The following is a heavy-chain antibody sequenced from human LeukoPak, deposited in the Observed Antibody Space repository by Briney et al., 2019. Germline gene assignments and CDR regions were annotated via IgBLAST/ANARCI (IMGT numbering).Heavy chain of an antibody. Sequence: PSETLSLTCTVSGGSIISSDYHWGWVRQPPGKGLEWIVTISYSGNTDYNPSLRSRVTISVDTSNNQFSLRLGSVTAADTAVYHCARHCCSGPAKRVFDIWGQGTVVTVSS. J-gene: IGHJ3*02. CDR2: ISYSGNT. CDR3: ARHCCSGPAKRVFDI. CDR1: GGSIISSDYH. V-gene: IGHV4-39*01. D-gene: IGHD2-15*01.